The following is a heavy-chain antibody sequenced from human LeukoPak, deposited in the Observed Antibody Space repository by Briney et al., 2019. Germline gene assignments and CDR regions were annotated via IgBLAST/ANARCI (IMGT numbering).Heavy chain of an antibody. Sequence: SQTLSLTCAISGDSVSSNSAAWNWIRQSPSRGLEWLGRTYYRSKWYNDYAVSVKSRITINPDTSKNQFSLQLNSVTPEDTAVYYCARDGDTMVRGVINPAPLDYWGQGTLVTVSS. CDR3: ARDGDTMVRGVINPAPLDY. CDR1: GDSVSSNSAA. J-gene: IGHJ4*02. CDR2: TYYRSKWYN. V-gene: IGHV6-1*01. D-gene: IGHD3-10*01.